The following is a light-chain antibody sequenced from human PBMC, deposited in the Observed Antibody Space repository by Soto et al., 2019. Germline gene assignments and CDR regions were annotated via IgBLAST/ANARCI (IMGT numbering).Light chain of an antibody. V-gene: IGLV2-14*01. Sequence: QSALTQPASVSGSPGQSITISCTGTSSDVGGYNYVSWYQQHPGKAPKLMIYDVSNRPSGVSNRFSGSKSGNTASLTISGLQAEDDGDYYCSSYTSSSTLLFGGGTKVTFL. J-gene: IGLJ2*01. CDR1: SSDVGGYNY. CDR2: DVS. CDR3: SSYTSSSTLL.